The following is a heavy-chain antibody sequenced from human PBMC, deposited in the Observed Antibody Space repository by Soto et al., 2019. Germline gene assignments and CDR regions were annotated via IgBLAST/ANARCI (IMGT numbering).Heavy chain of an antibody. J-gene: IGHJ4*02. CDR1: GFTFSSYG. D-gene: IGHD3-10*01. V-gene: IGHV3-30*18. CDR3: AKDHGEMNWRWGYFDY. CDR2: ISYDGSNK. Sequence: QVQLVESGGGVVQPGRSLRLSCAASGFTFSSYGMHWVRQAPGKGLEWVAVISYDGSNKYYADSVKGRFTISRDNSKNTLYLQMNSLRAEDTAVYYCAKDHGEMNWRWGYFDYWGQGTLVTVSS.